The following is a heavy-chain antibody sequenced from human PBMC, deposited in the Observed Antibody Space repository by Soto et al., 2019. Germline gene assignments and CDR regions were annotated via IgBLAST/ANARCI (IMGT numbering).Heavy chain of an antibody. CDR3: VRRVSGNYDY. V-gene: IGHV3-64*01. CDR1: GFTFSDYA. J-gene: IGHJ4*02. CDR2: ISSNGGTT. D-gene: IGHD1-7*01. Sequence: VQLVESGGGVVQPGRSLRLSCAASGFTFSDYAMHWVRQAPGKGLEYVSSISSNGGTTYYGNSVKGRFTISRDNSKNTLYLQMGSLRAEDMAVYYCVRRVSGNYDYWGQGTLVTVSS.